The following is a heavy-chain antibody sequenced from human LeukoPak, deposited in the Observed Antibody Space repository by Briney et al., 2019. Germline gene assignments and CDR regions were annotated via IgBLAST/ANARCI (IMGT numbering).Heavy chain of an antibody. D-gene: IGHD2-8*01. CDR3: ARAGRGFTYGYSDS. CDR1: GFSFSDYY. J-gene: IGHJ4*02. CDR2: ISPSGSTI. V-gene: IGHV3-11*01. Sequence: GGSLRLSCEASGFSFSDYYRTWIRQAPGKGLEWGSYISPSGSTIRNADSVKGRFTISRDNTRNSLYLQMSSLRADDTAVYYCARAGRGFTYGYSDSWGQGTLVTVSS.